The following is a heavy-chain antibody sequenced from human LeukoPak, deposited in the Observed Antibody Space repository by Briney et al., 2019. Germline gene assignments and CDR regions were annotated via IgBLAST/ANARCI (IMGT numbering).Heavy chain of an antibody. Sequence: ASVKVSCKASGYTFTSYGISWVRQAPGQGLEWMGWISAYNGNTNYAQKLQGRVTMTTDTSTSTAYMELRSLRSDDTAVYYCARGRYDILTGYYLGDDYWGQGTLVTVSS. V-gene: IGHV1-18*01. CDR1: GYTFTSYG. D-gene: IGHD3-9*01. J-gene: IGHJ4*02. CDR3: ARGRYDILTGYYLGDDY. CDR2: ISAYNGNT.